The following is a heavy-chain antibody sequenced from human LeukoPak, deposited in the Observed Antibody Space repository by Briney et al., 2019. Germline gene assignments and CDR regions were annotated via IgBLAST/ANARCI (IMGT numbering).Heavy chain of an antibody. CDR2: IEKDSSGA. CDR1: GFVFSNYA. J-gene: IGHJ4*02. D-gene: IGHD3-9*01. V-gene: IGHV3-23*05. CDR3: AKWGDYDVLTGYYVSDY. Sequence: PGGSLRLSCVASGFVFSNYAMTWVRQAPGKGLECVATIEKDSSGAYYAHSVKGRFTISRDNSKNTVFLQMNSLRAEDTAVYYCAKWGDYDVLTGYYVSDYWGQGTLVTVSS.